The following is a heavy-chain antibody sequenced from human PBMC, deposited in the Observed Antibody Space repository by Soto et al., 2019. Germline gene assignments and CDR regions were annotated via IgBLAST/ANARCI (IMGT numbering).Heavy chain of an antibody. CDR2: IDWEDTK. J-gene: IGHJ6*02. CDR1: GFSLIGSGMR. V-gene: IGHV2-70*04. Sequence: GSGPTLVNPTQTLTLTCTVSGFSLIGSGMRVTWIRQPPGKALEWLARIDWEDTKLYSTSLKTRLTISKDPSKNQVVLTMTNVDPADTGTYYCARAFYGMDVWGQGTTVTVSS. CDR3: ARAFYGMDV.